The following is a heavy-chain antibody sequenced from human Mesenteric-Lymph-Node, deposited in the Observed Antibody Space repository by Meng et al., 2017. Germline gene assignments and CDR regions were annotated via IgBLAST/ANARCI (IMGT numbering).Heavy chain of an antibody. Sequence: SETLSLTCTVSGGSISSSSHYWGWLRQPPGKGLEWIGSFFYSGATYYNPSLKSRVTISVDPSMNQFSLRLNSVTAADTAVYYCAREVANRSGYSYWGQGKLVTGSS. CDR2: FFYSGAT. J-gene: IGHJ4*02. CDR1: GGSISSSSHY. D-gene: IGHD3-22*01. CDR3: AREVANRSGYSY. V-gene: IGHV4-39*07.